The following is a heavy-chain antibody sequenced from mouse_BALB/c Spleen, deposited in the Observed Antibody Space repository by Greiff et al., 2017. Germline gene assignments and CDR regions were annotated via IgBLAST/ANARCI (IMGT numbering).Heavy chain of an antibody. CDR3: ARSHRYAFAY. CDR1: GYSITSDYA. V-gene: IGHV3-2*02. CDR2: ISYSGST. D-gene: IGHD2-14*01. J-gene: IGHJ3*01. Sequence: EVQLVESGPGLVKPSQSLSLTCTVTGYSITSDYAWNWIRQFPGNKLEWMGYISYSGSTSYNPSLKSRISITRDTSKNQFFLQLNSVTTEDTATYYCARSHRYAFAYWGQGTLVTVSA.